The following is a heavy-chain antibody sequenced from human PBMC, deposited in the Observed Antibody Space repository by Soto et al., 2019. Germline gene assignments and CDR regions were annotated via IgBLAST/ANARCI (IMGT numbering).Heavy chain of an antibody. D-gene: IGHD3-9*01. CDR3: ARADGLRYFVWLSATPRYNWFDP. CDR1: GYTFTSYG. J-gene: IGHJ5*02. CDR2: ISAYNGNT. Sequence: ASVKVSCKASGYTFTSYGISWVRQAPGQGLEWMGWISAYNGNTNYAQKLQGRVTMTTDTSTSTAYMELRSLRPDDTAVYYCARADGLRYFVWLSATPRYNWFDPWGQGTLVTVSS. V-gene: IGHV1-18*04.